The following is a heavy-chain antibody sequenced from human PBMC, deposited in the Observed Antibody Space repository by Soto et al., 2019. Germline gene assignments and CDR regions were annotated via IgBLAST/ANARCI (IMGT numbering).Heavy chain of an antibody. D-gene: IGHD1-1*01. Sequence: QVQVVQSGAEVKKPGASVKVSCKASGYSFSTYSMHWVRQAPGQGLEWMGWINGANGNTRYSQKFKDRVSISRDTPASTGYMALSSLRSEDTAVYYCARGKGMEENYYYHGMDVWGPGTTVIVSS. CDR1: GYSFSTYS. CDR2: INGANGNT. J-gene: IGHJ6*02. V-gene: IGHV1-3*01. CDR3: ARGKGMEENYYYHGMDV.